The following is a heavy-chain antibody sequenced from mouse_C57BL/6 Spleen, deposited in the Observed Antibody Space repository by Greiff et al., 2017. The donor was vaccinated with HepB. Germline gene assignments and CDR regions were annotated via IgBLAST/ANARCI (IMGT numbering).Heavy chain of an antibody. CDR2: IYPSDSET. V-gene: IGHV1-61*01. CDR3: ARGIHLYVDV. J-gene: IGHJ1*03. CDR1: GYTFTSYW. Sequence: QVQLKESGAELVRPGSSVKLSCKASGYTFTSYWMDWVKQRPGQGLEWIGHIYPSDSETHYNHKFKDKATSTVDKSSSTAYMQRSSLTSEDSAVYYCARGIHLYVDVWGTGTTVTVSA.